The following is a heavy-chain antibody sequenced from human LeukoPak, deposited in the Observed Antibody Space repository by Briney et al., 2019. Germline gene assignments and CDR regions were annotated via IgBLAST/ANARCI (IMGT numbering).Heavy chain of an antibody. J-gene: IGHJ5*02. CDR2: INHSGST. D-gene: IGHD3-10*01. V-gene: IGHV4-34*01. CDR1: GGSFSGYY. Sequence: SETLSLTCAVYGGSFSGYYWSWIRQPAGKGLEWIGEINHSGSTNYNPSLKSRVTISVDTSKNQFSLKLSSVTAADTAVYYCARVKAQITMVRGVIKNWFDPWGQGTLVTVSS. CDR3: ARVKAQITMVRGVIKNWFDP.